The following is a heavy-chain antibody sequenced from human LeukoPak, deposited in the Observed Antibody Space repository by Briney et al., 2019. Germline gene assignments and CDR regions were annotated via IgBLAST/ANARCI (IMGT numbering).Heavy chain of an antibody. CDR1: GFTFSSYS. Sequence: PGGSLRLSCAASGFTFSSYSMNWVRQAPGKGLEWVSSISSSSSYIYYADSVKGRFTIPRDNAKNSLYLQMNSLRAENTAVYYCARGSPYDGMDVWGQGTTVTVSS. CDR2: ISSSSSYI. CDR3: ARGSPYDGMDV. D-gene: IGHD2-8*01. V-gene: IGHV3-21*01. J-gene: IGHJ6*02.